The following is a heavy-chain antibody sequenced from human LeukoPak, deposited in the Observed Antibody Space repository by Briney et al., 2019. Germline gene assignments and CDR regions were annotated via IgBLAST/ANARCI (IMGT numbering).Heavy chain of an antibody. Sequence: PGGSLRLSCAVSGFTFENCGMSLVRQAPGKGLEWVSGISWNSGGAGYADSVKGRFTISRDNAKNSLYLQMNSLRTEDTALYYCAKDRTYSGYDALDYWGQGTLVTVSS. J-gene: IGHJ4*02. D-gene: IGHD5-12*01. CDR2: ISWNSGGA. V-gene: IGHV3-9*01. CDR1: GFTFENCG. CDR3: AKDRTYSGYDALDY.